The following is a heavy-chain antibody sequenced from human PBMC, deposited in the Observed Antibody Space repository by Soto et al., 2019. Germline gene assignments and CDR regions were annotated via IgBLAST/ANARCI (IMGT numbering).Heavy chain of an antibody. D-gene: IGHD6-6*01. CDR1: GFTFSNAW. CDR2: IKSKTDGGTT. J-gene: IGHJ3*02. V-gene: IGHV3-15*01. Sequence: NAGGSLRLSCAASGFTFSNAWMSWVRQAPGKGLEWVGRIKSKTDGGTTDYAAPVKGRFTISRDDSKNTLYLQMNSLKTEDTAVYYCTTPIAARPFLDAFDIWGQGTMVTVSS. CDR3: TTPIAARPFLDAFDI.